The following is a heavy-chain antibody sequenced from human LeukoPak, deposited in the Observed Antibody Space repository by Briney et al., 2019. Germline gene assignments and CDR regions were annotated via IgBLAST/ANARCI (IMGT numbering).Heavy chain of an antibody. D-gene: IGHD3-10*01. J-gene: IGHJ1*01. Sequence: GGSLRLSCAASGFTFSSYAMHWVRQAPGKGLEWVAVISYDGSNKYYADSVKGRFTISRDNSKNTLYLQMNSLRAEDTAVYYCARGFYYGSGTSEYFQHWGQGTLVTVSS. CDR1: GFTFSSYA. CDR2: ISYDGSNK. V-gene: IGHV3-30-3*01. CDR3: ARGFYYGSGTSEYFQH.